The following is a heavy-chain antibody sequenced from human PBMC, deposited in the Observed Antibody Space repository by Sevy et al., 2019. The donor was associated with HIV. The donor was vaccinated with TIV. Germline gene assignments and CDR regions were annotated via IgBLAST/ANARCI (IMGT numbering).Heavy chain of an antibody. D-gene: IGHD6-13*01. J-gene: IGHJ4*02. CDR3: ARYMGSGTSFDY. CDR1: GGSITNYY. Sequence: SETLSLTCTVSGGSITNYYWGWIRQPPGMRLEWIGYIHSSGNTNSNPSLKSRVTISVDTSKNQFSFNLNSVTAEDTAVYYCARYMGSGTSFDYWGQGTLVTVSS. V-gene: IGHV4-59*13. CDR2: IHSSGNT.